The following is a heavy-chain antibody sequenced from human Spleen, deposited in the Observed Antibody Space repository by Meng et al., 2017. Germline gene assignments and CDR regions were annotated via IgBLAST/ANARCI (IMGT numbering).Heavy chain of an antibody. Sequence: GESLKISCAASGFSFSRYTMHWVRQAPGKGLEWVSSITRSDDYIHYADSVKGRLTISRDNAKNSLYLQMDSLRAEDTAVYYCARVGWAAAGTTIDYWGQGTLVTVSS. CDR2: ITRSDDYI. CDR1: GFSFSRYT. D-gene: IGHD6-13*01. CDR3: ARVGWAAAGTTIDY. J-gene: IGHJ4*02. V-gene: IGHV3-21*01.